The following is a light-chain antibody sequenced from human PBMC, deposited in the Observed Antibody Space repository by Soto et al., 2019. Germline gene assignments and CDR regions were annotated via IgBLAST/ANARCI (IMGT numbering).Light chain of an antibody. V-gene: IGKV3-20*01. Sequence: EIVLTQSPGTLSFSPGERATLSCRASQSIISDSLAWYQQKPGQAPRLLISGASSRATGIPDRFSGSGSGTYFTRTVSRLEPEDFAGLYCQQYGSSPPTLGQWTKVEIK. CDR3: QQYGSSPPT. J-gene: IGKJ2*01. CDR2: GAS. CDR1: QSIISDS.